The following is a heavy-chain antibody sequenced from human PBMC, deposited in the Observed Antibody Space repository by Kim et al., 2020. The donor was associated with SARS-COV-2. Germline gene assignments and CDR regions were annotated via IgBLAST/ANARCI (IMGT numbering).Heavy chain of an antibody. V-gene: IGHV3-23*01. CDR2: ISGSDGST. D-gene: IGHD1-1*01. Sequence: GGSLRLSCAASGFTFSNYAMSWVRQAPGKGLEWVSIISGSDGSTYYVDSVKGRFTVSRDNSKNTLYLQMNSLRAEDTVVYYCAINWNADYWGQGTLVTVSS. CDR1: GFTFSNYA. CDR3: AINWNADY. J-gene: IGHJ4*02.